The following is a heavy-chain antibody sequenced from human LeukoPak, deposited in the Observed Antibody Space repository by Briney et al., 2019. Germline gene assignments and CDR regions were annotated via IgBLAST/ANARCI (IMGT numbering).Heavy chain of an antibody. V-gene: IGHV3-23*01. D-gene: IGHD6-19*01. CDR1: GFTFSSYA. J-gene: IGHJ4*02. CDR3: AKPSSTGWYVDS. CDR2: ITSRGSNT. Sequence: PGGSLRLSCAASGFTFSSYAVSWVRQAPGKGLEWVSEITSRGSNTYYADSVKGRLAISRDNSKKTLYLQMNSLRAEDTAIYYCAKPSSTGWYVDSWGQGTLVTVSS.